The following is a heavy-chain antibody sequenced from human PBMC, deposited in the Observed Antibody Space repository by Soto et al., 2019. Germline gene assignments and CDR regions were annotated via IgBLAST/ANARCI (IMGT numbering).Heavy chain of an antibody. D-gene: IGHD6-13*01. CDR1: GYTFTAYY. Sequence: QVQLVQSGAEVKKPGASVKVSCKASGYTFTAYYIHWVRQAPGQGLEWMGWINCNTGGTNYAQNFQGSVTMTRDTSINTAYMEVSRLRYDDTALYYCARVSSSYLGALVMDVWGQGTTVTVSS. J-gene: IGHJ6*02. CDR3: ARVSSSYLGALVMDV. CDR2: INCNTGGT. V-gene: IGHV1-2*04.